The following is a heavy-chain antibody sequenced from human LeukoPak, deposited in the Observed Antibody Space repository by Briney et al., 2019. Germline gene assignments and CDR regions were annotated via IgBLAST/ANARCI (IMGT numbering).Heavy chain of an antibody. CDR2: ISSNGGST. Sequence: GGSLRLSCAASGFTFSSYAMHWVRQAPGKGLEYVSAISSNGGSTYYANSVKGRFTISRDNSKNTLYLQMGSLRAEDMAVHYCARGPLGSSSWFPGLTFDYWGQGTLVTVSS. CDR3: ARGPLGSSSWFPGLTFDY. D-gene: IGHD6-6*01. J-gene: IGHJ4*02. V-gene: IGHV3-64*01. CDR1: GFTFSSYA.